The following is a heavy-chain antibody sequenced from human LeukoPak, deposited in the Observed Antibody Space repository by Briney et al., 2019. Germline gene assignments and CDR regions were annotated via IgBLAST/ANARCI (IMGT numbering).Heavy chain of an antibody. J-gene: IGHJ4*02. Sequence: ASVKVSCKVSGYTLTELSMHWVRQAPGKGLEWMGGFDPEDGETIYAQKFQGRVTMTEDTSTDTAYMELSSLRSEDTAAYYCATAARGYCSSTSCYTTLFDYWGQGTLVTVSS. CDR2: FDPEDGET. D-gene: IGHD2-2*02. V-gene: IGHV1-24*01. CDR1: GYTLTELS. CDR3: ATAARGYCSSTSCYTTLFDY.